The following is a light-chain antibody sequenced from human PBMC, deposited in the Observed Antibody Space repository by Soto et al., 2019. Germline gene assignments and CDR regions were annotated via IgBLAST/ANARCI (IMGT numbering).Light chain of an antibody. CDR3: QQRTNS. Sequence: EIVLTQSPGTLSLSPGERATLFCRASQSIATSQLAWYQQKPGQAPRLLIGASTRATGIPDRFSDSGSGTDFTLTISSLEPEDFAIYYCQQRTNSFGGGTKVDIK. V-gene: IGKV3D-20*02. J-gene: IGKJ4*01. CDR2: GAS. CDR1: QSIATSQ.